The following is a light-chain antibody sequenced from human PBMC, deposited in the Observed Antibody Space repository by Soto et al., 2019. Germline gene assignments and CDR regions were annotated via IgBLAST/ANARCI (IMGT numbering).Light chain of an antibody. CDR2: GAS. V-gene: IGKV3-15*01. J-gene: IGKJ1*01. Sequence: EIVMTQSPATVSVSPGERPTLSCRASQSVSSNLAWYQQKPGQAPRLLMYGASTRDTGIPARFSGSGSGTEFTLTISSLQSEDFGVYYCQQYETFSGTFGPGTKVEI. CDR1: QSVSSN. CDR3: QQYETFSGT.